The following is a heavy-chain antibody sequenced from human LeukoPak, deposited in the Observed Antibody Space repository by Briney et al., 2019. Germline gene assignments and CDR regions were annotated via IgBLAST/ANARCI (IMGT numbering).Heavy chain of an antibody. V-gene: IGHV4-30-2*01. Sequence: PSQTLSLTCAVSGGSISSGGYSWSWIRQPPGKGLEWIGYIYHSGSTYYNPSLKSRVTISVDRSKNQFSLKLSSVTAADTAVYYCARVECCSSTSCPFDYWGQGTLVTVSS. CDR2: IYHSGST. CDR1: GGSISSGGYS. D-gene: IGHD2-2*01. CDR3: ARVECCSSTSCPFDY. J-gene: IGHJ4*02.